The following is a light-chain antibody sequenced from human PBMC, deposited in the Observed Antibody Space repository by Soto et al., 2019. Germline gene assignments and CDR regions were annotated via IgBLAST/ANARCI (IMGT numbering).Light chain of an antibody. Sequence: QSALTQPPSASGSPGQSVTISCTGTSSDIGRYNYVSWYQQHPGKAPKLMIYEVTNRPSGVPDRFSGSKSGNTASLTVSGLQAEDEADYYCTSYINGNPIIFGGGTKLTVL. CDR3: TSYINGNPII. CDR2: EVT. J-gene: IGLJ2*01. V-gene: IGLV2-8*01. CDR1: SSDIGRYNY.